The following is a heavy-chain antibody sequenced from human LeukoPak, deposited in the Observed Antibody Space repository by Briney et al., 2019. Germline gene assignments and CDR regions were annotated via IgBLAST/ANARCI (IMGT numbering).Heavy chain of an antibody. CDR1: GFTFSSYT. D-gene: IGHD3-10*01. J-gene: IGHJ4*02. CDR2: ISGSGGDT. V-gene: IGHV3-23*01. Sequence: PGGSLRLSCAASGFTFSSYTMSWVRQAPGKGLEWVSAISGSGGDTYYADSVKGRFTISRDNSKNTLYLQMNSLRAEDTAVYYCAKDTVVRGVILDYWGQGTLVTVSS. CDR3: AKDTVVRGVILDY.